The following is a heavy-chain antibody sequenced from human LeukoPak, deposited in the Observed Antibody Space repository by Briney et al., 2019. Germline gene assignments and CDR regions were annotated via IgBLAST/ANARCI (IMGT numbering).Heavy chain of an antibody. J-gene: IGHJ4*02. D-gene: IGHD5-18*01. CDR1: GGSISSSSYY. CDR3: AKDSAWIQFND. V-gene: IGHV3-23*01. CDR2: ISPSGDIT. Sequence: ETLSLTCTVSGGSISSSSYYWGWVRQAPGKGLEWVSGISPSGDITYYADSVKGRFTISRDNSKNTVFLQMNSLRAEDTAIYHCAKDSAWIQFNDWGQGTLVTVSS.